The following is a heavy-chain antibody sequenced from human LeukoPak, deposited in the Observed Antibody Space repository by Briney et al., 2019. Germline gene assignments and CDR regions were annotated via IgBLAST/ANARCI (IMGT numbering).Heavy chain of an antibody. Sequence: GGSLRLSCAASGFTFSDYYMSWIRQAPGKGLEWVSYISSSGSTIYYADSVKGRFTISRDNAKNTLYLQMNSLRAEDTAVYFCAKRGVVIRVILVGFHKEAYYFDSWGQGALVTVSS. J-gene: IGHJ4*02. V-gene: IGHV3-11*01. CDR2: ISSSGSTI. CDR1: GFTFSDYY. D-gene: IGHD3-22*01. CDR3: AKRGVVIRVILVGFHKEAYYFDS.